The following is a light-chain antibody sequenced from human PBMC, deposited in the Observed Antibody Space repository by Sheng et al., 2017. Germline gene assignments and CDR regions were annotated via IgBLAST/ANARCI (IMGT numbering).Light chain of an antibody. CDR1: QSISSW. CDR2: KAS. V-gene: IGKV1-5*03. J-gene: IGKJ1*01. Sequence: DIQMTQSPSTLSASVGDRVTITCRASQSISSWLAWYQQKPGKAPNLLIYKASSLESGVPSRFSGSGSGTEFTLTISSLQPDDIATYYCQKYESSWTFGQGTKVEIK. CDR3: QKYESSWT.